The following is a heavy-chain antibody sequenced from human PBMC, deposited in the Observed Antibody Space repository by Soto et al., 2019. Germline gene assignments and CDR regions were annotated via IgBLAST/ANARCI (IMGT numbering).Heavy chain of an antibody. CDR3: ARGRYGSGSYFSYYFDD. D-gene: IGHD3-10*01. Sequence: SETLSLTCTVSGGSISSYYWSWIRQPPGKGLEWIGYIYYSGSTNYNPSLKSRVTISVDTSKNQFSLKLSSVTAADTAVYYCARGRYGSGSYFSYYFDDWGQGTPVTVSS. CDR2: IYYSGST. V-gene: IGHV4-59*01. J-gene: IGHJ4*02. CDR1: GGSISSYY.